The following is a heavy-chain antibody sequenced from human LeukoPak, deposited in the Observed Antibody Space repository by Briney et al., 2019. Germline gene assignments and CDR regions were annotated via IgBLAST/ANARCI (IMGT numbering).Heavy chain of an antibody. J-gene: IGHJ4*02. Sequence: ASVKVSCRASGYTFTAHHIHWVRQAPGQGLEWMGWLNPNSGGTNYAQKFQGRVTMTRDTSISTAYMELNSLRSDDTAVYYCARVDANTWYGKIDYWGQGTLVTVSS. V-gene: IGHV1-2*02. D-gene: IGHD6-13*01. CDR3: ARVDANTWYGKIDY. CDR2: LNPNSGGT. CDR1: GYTFTAHH.